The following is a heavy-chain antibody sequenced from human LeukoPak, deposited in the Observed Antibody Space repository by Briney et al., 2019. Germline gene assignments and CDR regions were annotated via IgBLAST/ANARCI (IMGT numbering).Heavy chain of an antibody. J-gene: IGHJ4*02. Sequence: SVKVSCKASGGTFSSYAISWVRQAPGQGLEWMGGIIPIFGTANYAQKFQGRVTITTDESTSTAYMELSSPRSEDTAVYYCAAAPYYYDSSGPRGDYWGQGTLVTVSS. D-gene: IGHD3-22*01. CDR1: GGTFSSYA. CDR2: IIPIFGTA. V-gene: IGHV1-69*05. CDR3: AAAPYYYDSSGPRGDY.